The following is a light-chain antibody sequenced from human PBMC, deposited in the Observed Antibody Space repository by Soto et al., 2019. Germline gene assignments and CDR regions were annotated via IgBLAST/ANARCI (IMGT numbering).Light chain of an antibody. Sequence: DIQMTQSPSSLSASVGDRVTITCQASQDISNYLNWYQQKPGKAPKLLIYDASNLETGVPSRFSGSGSGTDFTFTISSLQPEDIATYYFQQYDNLPLTFGPGTNVDIK. CDR3: QQYDNLPLT. V-gene: IGKV1-33*01. CDR1: QDISNY. J-gene: IGKJ3*01. CDR2: DAS.